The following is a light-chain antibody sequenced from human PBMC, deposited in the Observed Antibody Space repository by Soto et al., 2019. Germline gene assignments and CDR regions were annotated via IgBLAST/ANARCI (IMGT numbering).Light chain of an antibody. V-gene: IGKV4-1*01. CDR3: QQYYSTPPT. CDR1: QSVSFTTNNKNY. Sequence: DIVMTQSPDSLAVALGELATINCTSSQSVSFTTNNKNYLAWYQQKPGQPPTLLISWASIRESGVADRFSGSGSGTDFTLTIISLLAEDVAVYSCQQYYSTPPTFGGGTKVEI. J-gene: IGKJ4*01. CDR2: WAS.